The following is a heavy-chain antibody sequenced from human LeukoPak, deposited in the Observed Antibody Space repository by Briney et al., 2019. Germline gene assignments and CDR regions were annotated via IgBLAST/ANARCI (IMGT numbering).Heavy chain of an antibody. Sequence: GGSLRLSCAASGFRFSWYWMSWVRQAPGKGLEWVANIKPDGSETHYVESVKGRFTISRDNAKNSLFIQMNSLRVEDTAVYYCARHGSGWYYDPWGQGILVTVSS. D-gene: IGHD6-19*01. CDR2: IKPDGSET. CDR3: ARHGSGWYYDP. CDR1: GFRFSWYW. J-gene: IGHJ5*02. V-gene: IGHV3-7*02.